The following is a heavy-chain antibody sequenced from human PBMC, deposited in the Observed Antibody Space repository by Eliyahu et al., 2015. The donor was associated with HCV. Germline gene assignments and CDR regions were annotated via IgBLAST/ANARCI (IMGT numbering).Heavy chain of an antibody. D-gene: IGHD2-15*01. CDR1: GGSISGYY. CDR2: IYYSGNT. J-gene: IGHJ2*01. V-gene: IGHV4-59*01. CDR3: ARDFYCSGGTCFDWYSDL. Sequence: QVRLQESGPGLVKPSETLSLTCTVSGGSISGYYWSWIRQPPGKGLEWIGYIYYSGNTNYNPSLKSRVTISVDTSKNQVSLKLSSVTAADTAVYYCARDFYCSGGTCFDWYSDLWGRGTLVSVSS.